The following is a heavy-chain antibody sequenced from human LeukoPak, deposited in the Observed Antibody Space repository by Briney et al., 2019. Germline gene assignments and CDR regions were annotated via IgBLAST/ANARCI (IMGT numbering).Heavy chain of an antibody. Sequence: ASVTVSCKASGYTFTNYGISWVRQAPGQGLEWMGWISAYNGNTNYAQKFQGRVTMTTDTSTSTAYMELRSLRSDDTALYYCARTLSRGSYDYWGQGSLVTVSS. CDR2: ISAYNGNT. J-gene: IGHJ4*02. V-gene: IGHV1-18*01. CDR3: ARTLSRGSYDY. CDR1: GYTFTNYG. D-gene: IGHD1-26*01.